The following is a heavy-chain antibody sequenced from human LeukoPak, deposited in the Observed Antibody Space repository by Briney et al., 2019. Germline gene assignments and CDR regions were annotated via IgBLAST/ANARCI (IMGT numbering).Heavy chain of an antibody. D-gene: IGHD5-24*01. CDR1: GYMFTHYY. V-gene: IGHV1-46*01. Sequence: GASVTVSCKSSGYMFTHYYMHWVRQAPGQGLEWMGMITSSGGDTSYAQKFEGRVTMTRDTSTRTVYMELSSLTSEDTAVYYCARDLRRSGYNWGCDHWGQGTLVTVSP. J-gene: IGHJ4*02. CDR2: ITSSGGDT. CDR3: ARDLRRSGYNWGCDH.